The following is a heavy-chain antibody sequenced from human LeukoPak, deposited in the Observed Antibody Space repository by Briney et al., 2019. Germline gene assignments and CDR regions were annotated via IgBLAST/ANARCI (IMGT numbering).Heavy chain of an antibody. V-gene: IGHV1-46*01. CDR2: INPSGGST. D-gene: IGHD2-2*01. CDR3: ARSGPRYCSSTSCPYYFDY. J-gene: IGHJ4*02. Sequence: ASVKVSCKASGYTFTSYYMHWVRQAPGQGLEWMGIINPSGGSTSYAQKFQGRVTMTTDASTSTAYMELRSLRSDDTAVYYCARSGPRYCSSTSCPYYFDYWGQGTLVTVSS. CDR1: GYTFTSYY.